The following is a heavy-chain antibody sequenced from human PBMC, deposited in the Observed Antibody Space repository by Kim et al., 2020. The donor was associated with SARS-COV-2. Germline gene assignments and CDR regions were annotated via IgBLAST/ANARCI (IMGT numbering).Heavy chain of an antibody. V-gene: IGHV4-34*01. CDR2: INHSGST. CDR1: GGSFSGYY. Sequence: SETLSLTCAVYGGSFSGYYWSWIRQPPGKGLEWIGEINHSGSTNYNPSLKSRVTISVDTSKNQFSLKLSSVTAADTAVYYCARVLRYYYYYMDVWGKGTT. CDR3: ARVLRYYYYYMDV. J-gene: IGHJ6*03.